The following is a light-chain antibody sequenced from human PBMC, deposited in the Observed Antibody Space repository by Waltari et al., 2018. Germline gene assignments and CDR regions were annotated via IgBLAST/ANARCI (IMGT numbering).Light chain of an antibody. CDR3: AAWDDSLRSVL. CDR1: NSNIGTNT. CDR2: ANN. J-gene: IGLJ2*01. Sequence: QSVLTQPPSASGTPGQRVTFSCSGSNSNIGTNTVNWYQQLSGTAPKLLIYANNQRPSGVPDRFAGSKSDTSASLGISGLQSEDEADYYCAAWDDSLRSVLFGGGTKLTVL. V-gene: IGLV1-44*01.